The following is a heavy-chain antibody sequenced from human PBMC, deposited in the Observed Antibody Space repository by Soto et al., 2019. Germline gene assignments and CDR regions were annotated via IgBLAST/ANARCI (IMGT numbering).Heavy chain of an antibody. Sequence: CRSQTHKQGLEWMGWISAYNGNTNYAQKLQGRVTMTTDTSTSTAYMELRSLRSDDTAVYYCARGSQAYDSSGYYRTWLEFWGKGT. D-gene: IGHD3-22*01. CDR3: ARGSQAYDSSGYYRTWLEF. V-gene: IGHV1-18*01. J-gene: IGHJ4*02. CDR2: ISAYNGNT.